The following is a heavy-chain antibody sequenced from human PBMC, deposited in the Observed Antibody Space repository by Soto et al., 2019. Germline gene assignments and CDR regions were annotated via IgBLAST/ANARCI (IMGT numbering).Heavy chain of an antibody. V-gene: IGHV4-39*01. J-gene: IGHJ6*02. CDR1: GGSISSSSYY. Sequence: SETLSLTCTVSGGSISSSSYYWGWIRQPPGKGLEWIGSIYYSGSTYYNPSLKSRVTISVDTSKNQFSLKLSSVTAADTAVYYCARLDSLRFSDGMDVWGQGTTVTVSS. D-gene: IGHD3-3*01. CDR3: ARLDSLRFSDGMDV. CDR2: IYYSGST.